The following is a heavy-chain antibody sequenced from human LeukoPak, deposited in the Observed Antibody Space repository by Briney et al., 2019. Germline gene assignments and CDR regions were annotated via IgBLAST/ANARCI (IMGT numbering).Heavy chain of an antibody. D-gene: IGHD3-10*01. CDR2: INEHGSIT. CDR1: GFTFSSYW. J-gene: IGHJ4*02. CDR3: ARDVGGAGSH. V-gene: IGHV3-74*01. Sequence: PGGSLRLSCAASGFTFSSYWMHWVRQAPGEGLAWVSRINEHGSITDYADSVKDRFTISRDNAKNTLYLHMNSLRAEDTAMYYCARDVGGAGSHWGQGTLVTVSS.